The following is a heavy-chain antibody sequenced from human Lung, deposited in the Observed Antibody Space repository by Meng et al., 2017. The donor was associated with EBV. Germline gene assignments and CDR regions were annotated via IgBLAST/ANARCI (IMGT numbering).Heavy chain of an antibody. Sequence: GLVRPSGPPSTTSIFAGGSISSTIGWSWVRQPPGKGLEWIVKIYHPGNTNYKPSLKSLVTISLDKSKNQFSLNLTSVTAADTAVYFCARAPGNWNFDSWGQGTLVTVSS. J-gene: IGHJ4*02. V-gene: IGHV4-4*02. CDR3: ARAPGNWNFDS. CDR2: IYHPGNT. CDR1: GGSISSTIG. D-gene: IGHD1-20*01.